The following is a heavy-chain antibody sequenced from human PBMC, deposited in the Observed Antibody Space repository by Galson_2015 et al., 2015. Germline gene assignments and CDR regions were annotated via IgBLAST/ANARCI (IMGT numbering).Heavy chain of an antibody. J-gene: IGHJ4*02. CDR2: IDPSDSYT. V-gene: IGHV5-10-1*01. CDR1: GYSFTSYW. D-gene: IGHD5-12*01. Sequence: QSGAEVKKPGESLRISCKGSGYSFTSYWISWVRQMPGKGLEWMGRIDPSDSYTNYSPSFQGHVTISADKSISTAYLQWSSLKASGTAMYYCARHSTVGGYSGYDVYFDYWGQGTLVTVSS. CDR3: ARHSTVGGYSGYDVYFDY.